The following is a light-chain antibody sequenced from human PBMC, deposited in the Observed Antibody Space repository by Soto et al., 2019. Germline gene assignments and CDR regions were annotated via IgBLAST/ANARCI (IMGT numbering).Light chain of an antibody. V-gene: IGKV3-20*01. Sequence: EIVLTQSPATLSLSPGERATLSCRASQSVSSNLAWHQQKPGQAPRLLIYGASSRAPGIPDRFSGSGSGTTFTLTISRLEPEDFAVYYCQRYGRSPPITFGQGTRLEIK. CDR2: GAS. CDR3: QRYGRSPPIT. J-gene: IGKJ5*01. CDR1: QSVSSN.